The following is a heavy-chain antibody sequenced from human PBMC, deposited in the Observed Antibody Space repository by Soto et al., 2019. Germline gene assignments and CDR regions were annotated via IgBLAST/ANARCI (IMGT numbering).Heavy chain of an antibody. CDR2: ISSSGSTT. CDR1: GFTFSDYY. J-gene: IGHJ4*02. V-gene: IGHV3-11*01. D-gene: IGHD3-22*01. CDR3: ARDRSNYASSGLR. Sequence: QVQFVESGGGLVKPGGSLRLSCAASGFTFSDYYMTWIRQAPGKGLERVSYISSSGSTTYYADSVKGRFTISRDNARKSLSLQMNSLRAEDTAVYYCARDRSNYASSGLRWGQGTLVTVSS.